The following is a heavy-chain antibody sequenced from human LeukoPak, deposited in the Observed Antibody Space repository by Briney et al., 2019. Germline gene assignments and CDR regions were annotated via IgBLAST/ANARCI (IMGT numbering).Heavy chain of an antibody. Sequence: ASVKVSCKASGGTFSTSATSWVRQAPGQGLEWMGGIIPMLGRANYAQALRDRVKITADESTSTVYMEVRSLRSDDTGVYYCARWVSSLNPAGEECCGYSDYWGQGTLVTVSS. V-gene: IGHV1-69*13. CDR3: ARWVSSLNPAGEECCGYSDY. D-gene: IGHD6-25*01. J-gene: IGHJ4*02. CDR2: IIPMLGRA. CDR1: GGTFSTSA.